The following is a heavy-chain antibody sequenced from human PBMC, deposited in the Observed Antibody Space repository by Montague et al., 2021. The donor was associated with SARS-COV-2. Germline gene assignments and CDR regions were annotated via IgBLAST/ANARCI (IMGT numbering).Heavy chain of an antibody. CDR2: IYKDGRT. CDR1: GFNVSSNY. V-gene: IGHV3-53*01. D-gene: IGHD3-9*01. J-gene: IGHJ4*02. CDR3: AREKDTSGYILRY. Sequence: SLRLSCAASGFNVSSNYMTWVRQAPGKGLEWVSVIYKDGRTYYADSVKGRFTVSRDNSKNTLYLQMHSLRAEDTAVYYCAREKDTSGYILRYWGQGTLVTVSS.